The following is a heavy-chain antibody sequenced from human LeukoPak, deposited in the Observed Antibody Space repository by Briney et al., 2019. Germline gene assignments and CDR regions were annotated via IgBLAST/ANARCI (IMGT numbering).Heavy chain of an antibody. CDR3: ARGPLGSSGWYPLLNYYGMDV. CDR1: GYTFTSYG. CDR2: ISAYNGNT. V-gene: IGHV1-18*01. D-gene: IGHD6-19*01. J-gene: IGHJ6*02. Sequence: ASVKVSCKASGYTFTSYGISWVRQAPGQGLEWMGWISAYNGNTNYAQKLQGRVTMTTDTSTSTAYMELRSLRSDDTAVYYCARGPLGSSGWYPLLNYYGMDVWGQGTTVTVSS.